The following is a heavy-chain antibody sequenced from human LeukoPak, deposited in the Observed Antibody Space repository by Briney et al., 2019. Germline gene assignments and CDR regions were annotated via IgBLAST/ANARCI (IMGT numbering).Heavy chain of an antibody. Sequence: WETLSLTCAVSGGYISSSNWWSWVRQPPGEGLEWIGEIHHSGSTNYNPSLKSRVTISVDKSKNQFSLKLTSVTAADTAVYYCARNLEYSSSWYSFGYWGQGTLVTVSS. CDR3: ARNLEYSSSWYSFGY. CDR1: GGYISSSNW. CDR2: IHHSGST. D-gene: IGHD6-13*01. V-gene: IGHV4-4*02. J-gene: IGHJ4*02.